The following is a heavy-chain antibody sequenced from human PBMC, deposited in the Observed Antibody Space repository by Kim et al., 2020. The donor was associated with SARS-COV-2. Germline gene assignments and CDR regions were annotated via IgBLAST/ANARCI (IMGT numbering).Heavy chain of an antibody. D-gene: IGHD6-13*01. CDR1: GFTFSSYA. CDR3: AIRNLIIAAAGYYFDY. Sequence: GGSLRLSCAASGFTFSSYAMSWVRQAPGKGLEWVSAISGSGGSTYYADSVKGRFTISRDNSKNTLYLQMNSLRAEDTAVYYCAIRNLIIAAAGYYFDYWGQGTLVTVSS. V-gene: IGHV3-23*01. J-gene: IGHJ4*02. CDR2: ISGSGGST.